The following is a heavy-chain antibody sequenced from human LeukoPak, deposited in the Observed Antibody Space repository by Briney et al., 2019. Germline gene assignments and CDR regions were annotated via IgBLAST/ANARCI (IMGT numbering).Heavy chain of an antibody. CDR1: GGSFSGYY. Sequence: PSETLSLTCAVYGGSFSGYYWSWIRQPPGKGLEWIGEINHSGSTNYNPSLKSRVTISVDTSKNQFSLKLSSVTAADTAVYYCARDSGSYSFSAFDFWGQGTMVSVSS. CDR3: ARDSGSYSFSAFDF. J-gene: IGHJ3*01. V-gene: IGHV4-34*01. D-gene: IGHD1-26*01. CDR2: INHSGST.